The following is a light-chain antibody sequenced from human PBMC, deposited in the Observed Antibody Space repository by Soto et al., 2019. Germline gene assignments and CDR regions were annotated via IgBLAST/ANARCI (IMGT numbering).Light chain of an antibody. V-gene: IGKV3-20*01. J-gene: IGKJ1*01. Sequence: EIVLGQSPGTLSLSPGERATLSCRASQSVSSFSLAWYQQKPGQAPRLLIFGASNRATGIPERFSGSGSGTDFTLTISRLEPEDFAVYYCQQYGSSPRTFGQGTKVDIK. CDR2: GAS. CDR3: QQYGSSPRT. CDR1: QSVSSFS.